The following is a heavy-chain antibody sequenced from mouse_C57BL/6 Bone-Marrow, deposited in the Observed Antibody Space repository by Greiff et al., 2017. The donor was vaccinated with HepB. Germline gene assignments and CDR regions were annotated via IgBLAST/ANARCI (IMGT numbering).Heavy chain of an antibody. J-gene: IGHJ1*03. D-gene: IGHD1-1*01. V-gene: IGHV5-6*02. CDR2: ISSGGSYT. CDR1: GFTFSSYG. Sequence: DVMLVESGGDLVKPGGSLKLSCAASGFTFSSYGMSWVRQTPDKRLEWVATISSGGSYTYYPDSVKGRFTISRDNAKNTLYLQMSSLKSEDTAMYYCARRDYYGSSYRYFDVWGTGTTVTVSS. CDR3: ARRDYYGSSYRYFDV.